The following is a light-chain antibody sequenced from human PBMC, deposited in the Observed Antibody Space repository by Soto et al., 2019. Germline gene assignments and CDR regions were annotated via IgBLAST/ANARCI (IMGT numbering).Light chain of an antibody. CDR2: YDS. CDR1: NIGSKS. Sequence: SYELAQSPSVSVAPGKTASIPCGGNNIGSKSVHWYQQKPGHAPVLVIFYDSDRPSGIPERFSGSNSGNTATLTISRVEAGDEADYYCQVWDSSSDHVVFGGGTKLTVL. J-gene: IGLJ2*01. V-gene: IGLV3-21*04. CDR3: QVWDSSSDHVV.